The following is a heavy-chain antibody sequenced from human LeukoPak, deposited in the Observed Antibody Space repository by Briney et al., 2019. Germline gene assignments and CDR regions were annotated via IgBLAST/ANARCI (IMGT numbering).Heavy chain of an antibody. J-gene: IGHJ4*02. CDR2: IYNTVDT. Sequence: PSETLSLTCTISGDSIIGYYWTWIRQSPGKGLEYIGYIYNTVDTNYNPSLKRRVTISIGMSNSQFSLRLTSVTAADTAVYYCARRRYYDTTGYNPTYYFDFWGQGAQVTVSS. CDR3: ARRRYYDTTGYNPTYYFDF. V-gene: IGHV4-59*01. CDR1: GDSIIGYY. D-gene: IGHD3-22*01.